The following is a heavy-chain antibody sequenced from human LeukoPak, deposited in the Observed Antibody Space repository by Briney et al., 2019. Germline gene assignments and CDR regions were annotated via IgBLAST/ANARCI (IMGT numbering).Heavy chain of an antibody. CDR2: IKQDETEK. Sequence: GGSLRLSCTASGFTFSNFWMGWVRQAPGKGLEWVANIKQDETEKFYLGSVKGRFTISRDNAKNSLYLQMNSLRVEDTALYYCARDWEVGTYYFDYWGQGTLVTVSS. V-gene: IGHV3-7*03. CDR3: ARDWEVGTYYFDY. D-gene: IGHD1-26*01. J-gene: IGHJ4*02. CDR1: GFTFSNFW.